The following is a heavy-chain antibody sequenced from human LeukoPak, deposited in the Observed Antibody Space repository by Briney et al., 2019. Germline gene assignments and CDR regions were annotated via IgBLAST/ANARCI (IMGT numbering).Heavy chain of an antibody. J-gene: IGHJ6*02. CDR1: GDSISSYY. CDR2: IYYSGST. Sequence: PSETLSLTCTVSGDSISSYYWSWIRQPPGKGLEWIGYIYYSGSTNYNPSLKSRVTISVDTSKNQFSLKLSSVTAADTAVYYCARDPTTGYYYGMDVWGQGTTVTVSS. CDR3: ARDPTTGYYYGMDV. V-gene: IGHV4-59*01. D-gene: IGHD2-8*02.